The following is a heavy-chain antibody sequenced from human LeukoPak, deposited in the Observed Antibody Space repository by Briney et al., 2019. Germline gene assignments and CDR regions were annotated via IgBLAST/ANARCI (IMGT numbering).Heavy chain of an antibody. CDR3: ARLRYSYGYSYYYYGMDV. D-gene: IGHD5-18*01. V-gene: IGHV4-59*08. J-gene: IGHJ6*02. Sequence: SETLSLTCTVSGGSISSYYWSWIRQPPGKGLEWIGYIYYIGSTNYNPSLKSRVTISVDTSKNQFSLKLSSVTAADTAVYYCARLRYSYGYSYYYYGMDVWGQGTTVTVSS. CDR1: GGSISSYY. CDR2: IYYIGST.